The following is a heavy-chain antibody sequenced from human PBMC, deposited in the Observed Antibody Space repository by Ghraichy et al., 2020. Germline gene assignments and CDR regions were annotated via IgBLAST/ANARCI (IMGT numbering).Heavy chain of an antibody. D-gene: IGHD3-10*01. J-gene: IGHJ2*01. V-gene: IGHV5-10-1*01. Sequence: GESLNISCKGSGYIFGSYWITWVRQVPGKGLEWLGRIDPSDSDTTYSPSFQGRVTISADKSINTAYLQWGSLKASDTAIYYCARAKSYYASGSYYSRNGRQYFDVWGRGTLLTVSS. CDR3: ARAKSYYASGSYYSRNGRQYFDV. CDR1: GYIFGSYW. CDR2: IDPSDSDT.